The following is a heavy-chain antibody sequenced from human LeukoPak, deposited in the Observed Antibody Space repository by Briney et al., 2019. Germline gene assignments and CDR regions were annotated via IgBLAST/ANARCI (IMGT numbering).Heavy chain of an antibody. Sequence: PGGSPRLSCAASGFTFSSYAMSWVRQAPGKGLEWVSGVSGSGGSTYYADYVKGRFTIPRDSSRNTLYLQINSLRAEDTAVYYCAKNGGGSCYSPVDYWGQGTLVTVSS. J-gene: IGHJ4*02. CDR1: GFTFSSYA. CDR3: AKNGGGSCYSPVDY. CDR2: VSGSGGST. V-gene: IGHV3-23*01. D-gene: IGHD2-15*01.